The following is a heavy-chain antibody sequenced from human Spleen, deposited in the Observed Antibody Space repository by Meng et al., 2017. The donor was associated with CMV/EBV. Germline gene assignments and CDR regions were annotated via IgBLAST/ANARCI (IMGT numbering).Heavy chain of an antibody. Sequence: QVELGGPGGGVVQPGRSLRLSCAASGFTFSRYAMHWVRQAPGKGLEWVAVISYDGSNKYYADSVKGRFIISRDNSKNTLYLQMNSLRAEDTAVYYCATSDGYWGQGTLVTVSS. CDR3: ATSDGY. CDR1: GFTFSRYA. CDR2: ISYDGSNK. V-gene: IGHV3-30-3*01. J-gene: IGHJ4*02.